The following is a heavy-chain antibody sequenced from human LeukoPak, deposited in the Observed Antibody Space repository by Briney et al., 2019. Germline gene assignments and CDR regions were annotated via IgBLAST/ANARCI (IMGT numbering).Heavy chain of an antibody. Sequence: KPSETLSLTCTVSGYSISSGYYWGWIRQPPGKGLEWIGSIYHSGSTYYNPSLKSRVTISVDTSKNQFSLKLSSVTAADTAVYYCARVNRSYYYDSSGYLYYFDCWGQGTLVTVSS. V-gene: IGHV4-38-2*02. D-gene: IGHD3-22*01. CDR1: GYSISSGYY. J-gene: IGHJ4*02. CDR2: IYHSGST. CDR3: ARVNRSYYYDSSGYLYYFDC.